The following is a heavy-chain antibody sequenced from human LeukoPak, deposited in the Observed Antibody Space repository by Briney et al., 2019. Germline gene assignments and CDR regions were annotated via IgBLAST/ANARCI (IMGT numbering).Heavy chain of an antibody. CDR3: ARETPMFY. CDR1: GFIFSNYN. J-gene: IGHJ4*02. V-gene: IGHV3-33*01. D-gene: IGHD3-10*02. CDR2: IWYEGSNE. Sequence: PGASLRLSCAASGFIFSNYNMHWVRQAPGKGLEWVAAIWYEGSNEHYADSVKGRFTVSRDNSKNILYLRMNSLRADDTAVYYCARETPMFYWGQGTLVTVSS.